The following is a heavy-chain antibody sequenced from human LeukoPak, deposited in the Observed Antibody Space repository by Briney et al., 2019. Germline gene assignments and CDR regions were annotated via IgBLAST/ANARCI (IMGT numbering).Heavy chain of an antibody. CDR3: ARDIGLAGTFDY. Sequence: ASVKVSCKPSGYTFTGYYMHWVRQAPGQGLEWMGWINPKSGGTDYAQKFQGRVTMTRDTSISTAYMEMSGLRSDDTAVYYCARDIGLAGTFDYWGQGTLVTVSS. CDR2: INPKSGGT. CDR1: GYTFTGYY. J-gene: IGHJ4*02. V-gene: IGHV1-2*02. D-gene: IGHD6-19*01.